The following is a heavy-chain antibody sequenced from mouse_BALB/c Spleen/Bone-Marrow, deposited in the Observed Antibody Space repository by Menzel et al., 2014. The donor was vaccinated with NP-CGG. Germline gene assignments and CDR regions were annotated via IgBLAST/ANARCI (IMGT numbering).Heavy chain of an antibody. J-gene: IGHJ1*01. CDR1: GFTFSSFG. V-gene: IGHV5-17*02. CDR2: ISSGSSTI. D-gene: IGHD1-1*01. CDR3: ARRHYGSSYGYFEV. Sequence: EVKLMESGGGLVQPGGSRKLSCAASGFTFSSFGMHWVRQAPEKGLEWVAYISSGSSTIYYADSVKGRFTISRDNPKNTRCLQRTSLRSDDTAMYYCARRHYGSSYGYFEVWGAGTTVTVSS.